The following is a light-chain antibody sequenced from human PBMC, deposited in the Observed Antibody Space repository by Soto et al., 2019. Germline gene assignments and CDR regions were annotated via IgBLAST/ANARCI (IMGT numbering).Light chain of an antibody. CDR2: DAS. Sequence: DIQLTQSPSSVSSSVGDIVTITCLAIQGISSWLAWYQQKLGKAPNLLIYDASTLQSGVPSRFSGSGSGTEFTLTISSLQPDDFATYYCQHYNSYSEAFGQGTKVDIK. CDR1: QGISSW. CDR3: QHYNSYSEA. J-gene: IGKJ1*01. V-gene: IGKV1D-16*01.